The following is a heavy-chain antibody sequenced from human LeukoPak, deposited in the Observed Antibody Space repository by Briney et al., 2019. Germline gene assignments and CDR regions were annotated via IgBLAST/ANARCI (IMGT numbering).Heavy chain of an antibody. CDR1: GYTLTELS. CDR2: FDPEDGET. D-gene: IGHD3-22*01. J-gene: IGHJ3*02. CDR3: ATNNPPGSGYYYFNAFDI. Sequence: ASVKVSCKASGYTLTELSMHWVRQAPGKGLEWMGGFDPEDGETIYAQKFQGRVTMTEDTSTDTAYMELSSLRSEDTAVYYCATNNPPGSGYYYFNAFDIWGQGTMVTVSS. V-gene: IGHV1-24*01.